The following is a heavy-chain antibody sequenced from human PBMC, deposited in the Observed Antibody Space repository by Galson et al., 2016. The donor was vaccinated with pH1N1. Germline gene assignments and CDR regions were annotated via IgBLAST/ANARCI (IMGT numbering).Heavy chain of an antibody. V-gene: IGHV3-23*01. CDR1: GFIFSNFA. CDR2: ISGGGGST. Sequence: SLRLSCAASGFIFSNFAISWVRQAPGKGLEWISAISGGGGSTYYADSVKGRVTISRDNAKSTLFLQIESLSADDTAVYYCVKYDSSGYYYGRLANWGQGTLVTVSS. CDR3: VKYDSSGYYYGRLAN. D-gene: IGHD3-22*01. J-gene: IGHJ4*02.